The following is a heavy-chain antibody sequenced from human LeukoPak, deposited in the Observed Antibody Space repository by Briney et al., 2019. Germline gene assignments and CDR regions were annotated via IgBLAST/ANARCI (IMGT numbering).Heavy chain of an antibody. V-gene: IGHV3-30*02. J-gene: IGHJ3*02. CDR2: IRYDGSNK. Sequence: GGSLRLSCAASGFTFSSYGMHWVRQAPGKGLEWVAFIRYDGSNKYYADSVKGRFTISRDNSKNTLYLQMNSLRAEDTAVYYCAKLGSLWFTKAGFAFDIWGQGTMVTVSS. CDR3: AKLGSLWFTKAGFAFDI. CDR1: GFTFSSYG. D-gene: IGHD3-10*01.